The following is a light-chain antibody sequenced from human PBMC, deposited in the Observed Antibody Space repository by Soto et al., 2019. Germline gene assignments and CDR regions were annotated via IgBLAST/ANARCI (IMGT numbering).Light chain of an antibody. CDR3: SSYTRSTTPV. J-gene: IGLJ3*02. CDR2: MVS. Sequence: QSVLTQPASVSGSPGQSITISCTGTSSDVGGYNFVSWYQQHPGRAPKIVIYMVSNRPSGISDRFSGSKSDNTASLTISGLQAEDEAVYYCSSYTRSTTPVFGGGTQLTVL. CDR1: SSDVGGYNF. V-gene: IGLV2-14*01.